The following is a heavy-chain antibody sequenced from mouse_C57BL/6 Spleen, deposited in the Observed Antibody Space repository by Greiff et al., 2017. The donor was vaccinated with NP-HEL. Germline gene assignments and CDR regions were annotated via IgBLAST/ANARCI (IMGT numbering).Heavy chain of an antibody. CDR1: GYTFTDYY. J-gene: IGHJ4*01. Sequence: EVQLQQSGPELVKPGASVKISCKASGYTFTDYYMNWVKQSHGKSLEWIGDINPNNGGTSYNQKFNGKPTLTVDTSSSTAYLQLRSLTPEDSAVYYCAREWYYAMDYWGQGTSVTVAS. CDR2: INPNNGGT. V-gene: IGHV1-26*01. D-gene: IGHD1-3*01. CDR3: AREWYYAMDY.